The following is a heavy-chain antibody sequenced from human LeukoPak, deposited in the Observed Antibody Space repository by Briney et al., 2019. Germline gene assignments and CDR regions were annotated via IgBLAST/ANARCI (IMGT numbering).Heavy chain of an antibody. D-gene: IGHD6-19*01. J-gene: IGHJ4*02. V-gene: IGHV3-23*01. CDR3: AKIDSSGWYYFDY. Sequence: GGSLRLSFAASGXTFGNYAMSWVRQAPGKGLEWVSGVSGSGTTTYYADSVKGRFTISRDNSKNTLFLQMNSLRADDTAVYYCAKIDSSGWYYFDYWGQGTLVTVSS. CDR1: GXTFGNYA. CDR2: VSGSGTTT.